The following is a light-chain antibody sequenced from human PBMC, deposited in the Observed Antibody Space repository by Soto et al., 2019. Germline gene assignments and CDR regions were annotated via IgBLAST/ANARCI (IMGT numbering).Light chain of an antibody. CDR3: QQYNNWLGT. J-gene: IGKJ1*01. V-gene: IGKV3-15*01. CDR2: GAS. CDR1: QSVSTN. Sequence: EIVMTQSPATLSVSPGERATLSCRASQSVSTNLAWYQQTPGQAPRLLIFGASARATGIPARFSGSGSGTEFTITISSLQSEDFAVYYCQQYNNWLGTFGQGTKVEIK.